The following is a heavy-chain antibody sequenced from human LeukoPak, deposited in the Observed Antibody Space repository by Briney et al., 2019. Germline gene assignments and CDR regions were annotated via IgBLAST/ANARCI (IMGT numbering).Heavy chain of an antibody. V-gene: IGHV1-8*01. CDR2: MNPNSGNT. D-gene: IGHD6-13*01. Sequence: ASVKVSCKASGYTFTSYDINWVRQATGQGLEWMGWMNPNSGNTGYAQKFQGRVTITADKSTSTAYMELSSLRSEDTAVYYCARDGSIAAAFFDYWGQGTLVTVSS. J-gene: IGHJ4*02. CDR1: GYTFTSYD. CDR3: ARDGSIAAAFFDY.